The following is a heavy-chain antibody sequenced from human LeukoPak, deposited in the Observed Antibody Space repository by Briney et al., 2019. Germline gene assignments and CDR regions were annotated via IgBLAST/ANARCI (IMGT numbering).Heavy chain of an antibody. CDR1: GYSFTSYW. D-gene: IGHD6-6*01. Sequence: GESLQISCKGSGYSFTSYWIGWVRQMPGKGLEWMGIIYPGDSDTRYSPSFQGQVTISADKSISTAYLQWSSLKASDTAMYYCARVPLAARALYYYYYMDVWGKGTTVTVSS. J-gene: IGHJ6*03. V-gene: IGHV5-51*01. CDR3: ARVPLAARALYYYYYMDV. CDR2: IYPGDSDT.